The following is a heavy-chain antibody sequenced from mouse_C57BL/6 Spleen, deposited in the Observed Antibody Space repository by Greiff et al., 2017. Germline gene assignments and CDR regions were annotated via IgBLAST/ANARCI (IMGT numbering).Heavy chain of an antibody. D-gene: IGHD1-1*01. CDR3: ASAITTGAAYAMDY. V-gene: IGHV1-9*01. CDR2: ILPGSGST. CDR1: GYTFTGYW. J-gene: IGHJ4*01. Sequence: VMLVESGAELMKPGASVKLSCKATGYTFTGYWIEWLKQRSGHGLEWIGGILPGSGSTNYNEKFKSNATFTADTSSNTAYMQLSSLTTEDSAISYCASAITTGAAYAMDYWGQGTSVTGSS.